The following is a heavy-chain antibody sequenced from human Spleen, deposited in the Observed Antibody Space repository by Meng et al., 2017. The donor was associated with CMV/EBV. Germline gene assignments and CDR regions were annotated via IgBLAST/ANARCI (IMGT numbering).Heavy chain of an antibody. V-gene: IGHV4-59*01. D-gene: IGHD3-3*01. Sequence: SETLSLTCTVSGGSISSYYWSWIRQPPGKGLEWIGYIYYSGSTNYNPSLKSRVTISVDTSKNQFSLKLSSVTAADTAVYYCARGQHYDYLAAYYYYAMDVWGQGTTVTVSS. J-gene: IGHJ6*02. CDR1: GGSISSYY. CDR3: ARGQHYDYLAAYYYYAMDV. CDR2: IYYSGST.